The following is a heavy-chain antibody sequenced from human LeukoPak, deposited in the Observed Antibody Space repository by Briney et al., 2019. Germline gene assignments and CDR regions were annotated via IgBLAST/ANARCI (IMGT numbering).Heavy chain of an antibody. Sequence: ASVKVSCKASGYTFTGYYMHWVRQAPGQGFEWMGWINPNSGGTNYAQKFQGRVTMTRDTSISTAYMELSRLRSDDTAVYYCARARITMVRGVNGWVDPWGQGTLVTVSS. CDR1: GYTFTGYY. CDR3: ARARITMVRGVNGWVDP. J-gene: IGHJ5*02. D-gene: IGHD3-10*01. CDR2: INPNSGGT. V-gene: IGHV1-2*02.